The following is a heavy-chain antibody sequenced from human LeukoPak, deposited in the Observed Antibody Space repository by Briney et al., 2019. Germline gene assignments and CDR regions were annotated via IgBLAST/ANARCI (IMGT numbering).Heavy chain of an antibody. J-gene: IGHJ4*02. CDR2: IKEDGSEK. CDR1: GFNYDSYW. D-gene: IGHD7-27*01. Sequence: GGSLRLSCAASGFNYDSYWTSWVRQAPGKGLEWVANIKEDGSEKYYVDSVKGRFTISRDNAKNSVYLQMNSLRAEDTAVYYCARRKTGHSVFENWGQGTLVIVSS. V-gene: IGHV3-7*01. CDR3: ARRKTGHSVFEN.